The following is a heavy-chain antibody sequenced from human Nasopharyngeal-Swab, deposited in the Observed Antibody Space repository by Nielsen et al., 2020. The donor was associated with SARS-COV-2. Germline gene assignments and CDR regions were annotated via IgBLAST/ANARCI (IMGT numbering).Heavy chain of an antibody. CDR2: AYSGGNT. Sequence: GESLKISCAASGFMFNSYGMNWVRQAPGKGLEWVSAAYSGGNTYYADSVAGRFFISRDSAKNSLYLQMNSLRAEDTAVYYCARDHGSSWYRFFDYWGQGTLITVSS. D-gene: IGHD6-13*01. J-gene: IGHJ4*02. CDR1: GFMFNSYG. CDR3: ARDHGSSWYRFFDY. V-gene: IGHV3-48*01.